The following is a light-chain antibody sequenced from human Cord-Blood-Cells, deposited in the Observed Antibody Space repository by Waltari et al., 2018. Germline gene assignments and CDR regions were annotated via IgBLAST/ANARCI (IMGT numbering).Light chain of an antibody. Sequence: EIVPPQSPATLSVSPGERATLSCRASQSVSSNLAWYQQNPGQAPRLLIYGASTRATGIPARFSGSGSGTEFTLTISSLQSEDFAVYYCQQYNNWPRTFGQGTKVEIK. V-gene: IGKV3-15*01. CDR2: GAS. CDR3: QQYNNWPRT. CDR1: QSVSSN. J-gene: IGKJ1*01.